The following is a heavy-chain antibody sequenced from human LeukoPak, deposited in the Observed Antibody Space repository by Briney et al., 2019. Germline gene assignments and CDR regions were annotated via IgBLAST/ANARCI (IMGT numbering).Heavy chain of an antibody. V-gene: IGHV1-8*03. CDR2: MNPNSGNP. CDR3: ARGGVFGYGDYAGED. J-gene: IGHJ4*02. D-gene: IGHD4-17*01. CDR1: GYTFTSYD. Sequence: ASVQVSCKASGYTFTSYDINWVRQPTGQGREWMGWMNPNSGNPSYAQKLQGSVTITRNTSISTAYMELSSLRSEDTAVYYCARGGVFGYGDYAGEDWGQGTLVTVSS.